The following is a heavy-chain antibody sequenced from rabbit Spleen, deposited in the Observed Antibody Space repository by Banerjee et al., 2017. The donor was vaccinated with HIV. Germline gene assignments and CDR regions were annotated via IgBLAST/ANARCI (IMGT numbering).Heavy chain of an antibody. V-gene: IGHV1S45*01. J-gene: IGHJ4*01. Sequence: QEQLEESGGDLVKPEGSLTLTCTASGFSFSSGYYMCWVRQAPGKGLEWIACIYTGYSVGAYYASWAKGRFTISKTSSTTVTLQMTSLTAADTATYFCARDDTGDSGWYYFNLWGPCTLVTVS. CDR2: IYTGYSVGA. CDR1: GFSFSSGYY. CDR3: ARDDTGDSGWYYFNL. D-gene: IGHD1-1*01.